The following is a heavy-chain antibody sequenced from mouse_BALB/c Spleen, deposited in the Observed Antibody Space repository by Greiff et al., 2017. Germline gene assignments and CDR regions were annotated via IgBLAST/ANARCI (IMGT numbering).Heavy chain of an antibody. Sequence: VQLQQSGPGLVKPSQSLSLTCTVSGYSITSDYAWNWIRQFPGNKLEWMGYISYSGSTSYNPSLKSRISITRDTSKNQFFLQLNSVTTEDTATYYCARAPITTVVATPFYYAMDYWGQGTSVTVSS. D-gene: IGHD1-1*01. J-gene: IGHJ4*01. CDR1: GYSITSDYA. CDR2: ISYSGST. V-gene: IGHV3-2*02. CDR3: ARAPITTVVATPFYYAMDY.